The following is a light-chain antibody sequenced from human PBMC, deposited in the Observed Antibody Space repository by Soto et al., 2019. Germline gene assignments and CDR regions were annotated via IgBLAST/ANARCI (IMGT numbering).Light chain of an antibody. CDR3: QEYNNWPPLT. CDR1: QRLSSSY. J-gene: IGKJ4*01. Sequence: EIVMTQSPATLSMSPGERATLSCRASQRLSSSYLAWYQQKPGQAPRLLIYRASTRATGIPARFSGRGSWTEFTLTISSLQSEDFAFYYCQEYNNWPPLTFGGGTKVEIK. V-gene: IGKV3-15*01. CDR2: RAS.